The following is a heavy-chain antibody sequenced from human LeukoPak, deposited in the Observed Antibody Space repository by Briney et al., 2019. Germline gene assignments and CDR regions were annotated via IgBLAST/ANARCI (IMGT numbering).Heavy chain of an antibody. D-gene: IGHD3-9*01. Sequence: SQTLSLTCAVYGGAFTGYYWSGSCQPPGRWLGWIGGINHRGSTNNNTSLKSRVTVSVDTSKNQFSLKLSSVTAADTAVYYCARDLRYYDILPGYPNAFDIWGQGTMVTVSS. CDR1: GGAFTGYY. J-gene: IGHJ3*02. CDR2: INHRGST. V-gene: IGHV4-34*01. CDR3: ARDLRYYDILPGYPNAFDI.